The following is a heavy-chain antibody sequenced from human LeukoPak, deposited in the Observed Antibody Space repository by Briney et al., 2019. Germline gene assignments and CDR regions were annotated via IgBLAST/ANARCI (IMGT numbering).Heavy chain of an antibody. CDR3: ARYRRPSRFGYSSGWGENAFDI. CDR1: GGSISSYY. J-gene: IGHJ3*02. V-gene: IGHV4-59*01. CDR2: IYYSGST. D-gene: IGHD6-19*01. Sequence: SETLSLTCTVSGGSISSYYWSWIRQPPGKGLEWIGYIYYSGSTNYNPSLKSRVTISVDTSKNQFSLRLSSVTAADTAVYYCARYRRPSRFGYSSGWGENAFDIWGQGTMVTVSS.